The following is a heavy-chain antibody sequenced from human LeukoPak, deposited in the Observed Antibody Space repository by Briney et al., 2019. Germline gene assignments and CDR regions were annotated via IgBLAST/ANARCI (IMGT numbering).Heavy chain of an antibody. CDR1: GFTFSSYA. Sequence: GGSLRLSCAASGFTFSSYAMTWVRQAPGKGLEWVSTIRGSGGGTYYADSVKGRFTISRDNSKNTLYLQMNSLRDEDTALYYCAKAGIGVVGYFDYWGQGTLVTVSS. J-gene: IGHJ4*02. CDR3: AKAGIGVVGYFDY. V-gene: IGHV3-23*01. CDR2: IRGSGGGT. D-gene: IGHD6-19*01.